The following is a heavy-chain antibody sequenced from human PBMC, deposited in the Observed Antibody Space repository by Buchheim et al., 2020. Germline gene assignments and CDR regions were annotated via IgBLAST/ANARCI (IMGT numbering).Heavy chain of an antibody. CDR2: MDLGGGRT. J-gene: IGHJ4*02. D-gene: IGHD1-26*01. CDR3: ARGADSATFYPPDY. Sequence: QVHLVQSGAEVKKPGASVRVSCKSSGNTFSSHHVHWVRQAPGQGLDWLGIMDLGGGRTINGHYFQGRLTMTRDTSTSPRYMELSSQTSDDTAVYFCARGADSATFYPPDYWGQGTL. V-gene: IGHV1-46*03. CDR1: GNTFSSHH.